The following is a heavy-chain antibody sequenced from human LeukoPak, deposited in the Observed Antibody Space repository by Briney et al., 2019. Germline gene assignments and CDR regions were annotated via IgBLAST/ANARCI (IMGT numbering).Heavy chain of an antibody. J-gene: IGHJ4*02. CDR3: ARHQRPPYYFDY. V-gene: IGHV4-34*01. Sequence: SETLSLTCAVYGGSFSGYYWSWLRQPPGKGLEWIGEINHSGSTNYNPSLKSRVTISVDTSKNQFSLKLSSVTAADTAVYYCARHQRPPYYFDYWGQGTLVTVSS. CDR1: GGSFSGYY. CDR2: INHSGST.